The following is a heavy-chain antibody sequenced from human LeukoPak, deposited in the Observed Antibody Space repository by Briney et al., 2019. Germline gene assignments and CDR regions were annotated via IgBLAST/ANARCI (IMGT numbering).Heavy chain of an antibody. D-gene: IGHD3-3*01. J-gene: IGHJ6*03. CDR3: ARGQGWCGYTRCSPGYYMDV. CDR2: ISSSGGHI. CDR1: GFSFSEFG. Sequence: PGGSLRLSCAASGFSFSEFGMNWVRQTPEKGLEWVSRISSSGGHINYADSVKGRFTVSRDNAKNSMYLQINSLRVEDTAVYYCARGQGWCGYTRCSPGYYMDVWGKGTTVTVSS. V-gene: IGHV3-21*06.